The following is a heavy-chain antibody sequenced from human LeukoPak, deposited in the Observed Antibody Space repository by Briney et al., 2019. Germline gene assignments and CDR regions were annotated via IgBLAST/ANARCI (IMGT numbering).Heavy chain of an antibody. D-gene: IGHD3-10*01. CDR1: GHSISSGYY. V-gene: IGHV4-38-2*02. CDR3: ARDLITMARYFDY. CDR2: IYHSGST. J-gene: IGHJ4*02. Sequence: SETLSLTCTVSGHSISSGYYWGWIRQPPGKGLEWIGSIYHSGSTYYNPSLKSRVTISVDTSKNQFSLKLSSVTAADTAVYYCARDLITMARYFDYWGQGTLVTVSS.